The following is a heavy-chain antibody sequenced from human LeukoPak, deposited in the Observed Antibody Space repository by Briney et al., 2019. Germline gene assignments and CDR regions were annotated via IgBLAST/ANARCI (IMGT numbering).Heavy chain of an antibody. J-gene: IGHJ3*02. CDR1: GGSISGYF. Sequence: SETLSLTCTVSGGSISGYFWTWIRQPPGKGLEWIGYMYYSGGTNYNPSLKSRVTISVDTSKNQFSLKLSSVTAADTAVYYCARDSGYRSSGWYGDAFDIWGQGTMVTVSS. D-gene: IGHD6-19*01. V-gene: IGHV4-59*01. CDR2: MYYSGGT. CDR3: ARDSGYRSSGWYGDAFDI.